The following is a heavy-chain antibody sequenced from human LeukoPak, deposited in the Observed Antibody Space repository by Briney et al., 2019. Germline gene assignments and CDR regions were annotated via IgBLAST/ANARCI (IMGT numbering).Heavy chain of an antibody. Sequence: GASVKVSCKVSGYTFNDYYMHWVRQAPGQGLEWMGRINPNSGGTNYAQKFQGRVTMTRDTSISTAYMELSRLRSDDTAVYYCARDYLYYDSSCYYSHGYWGQGTLVTVSS. J-gene: IGHJ4*02. CDR1: GYTFNDYY. CDR3: ARDYLYYDSSCYYSHGY. D-gene: IGHD3-22*01. V-gene: IGHV1-2*06. CDR2: INPNSGGT.